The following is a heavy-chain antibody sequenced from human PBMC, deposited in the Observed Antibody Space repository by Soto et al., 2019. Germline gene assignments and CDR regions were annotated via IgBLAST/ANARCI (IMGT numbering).Heavy chain of an antibody. CDR2: MNPNSGNT. Sequence: ASLNGSFKASGYIFTSYYINWVRQATGQGPEWLGWMNPNSGNTGYAQKFQGRVSMTRNPSISTAYMELSSLRSEDTAVYYCARDYDGNSGWFDPWGQGTLVTVSS. D-gene: IGHD4-17*01. V-gene: IGHV1-8*01. CDR1: GYIFTSYY. CDR3: ARDYDGNSGWFDP. J-gene: IGHJ5*02.